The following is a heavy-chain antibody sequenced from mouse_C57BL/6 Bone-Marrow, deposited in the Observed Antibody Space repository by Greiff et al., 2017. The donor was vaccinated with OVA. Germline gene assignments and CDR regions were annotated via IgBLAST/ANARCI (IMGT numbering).Heavy chain of an antibody. V-gene: IGHV5-9-1*02. Sequence: EVQVVESGEGLVKPGGSLKLSCAASGFTFSSYAMSWVRQTPEKRLEWVAYISSGGDYIYYAATVQGRFTISRDTARNTLYLQMSSLKSDDTAMYYCTRANWVYGNYWYFDYWGQGTTLTVSS. D-gene: IGHD2-1*01. CDR3: TRANWVYGNYWYFDY. CDR2: ISSGGDYI. J-gene: IGHJ2*01. CDR1: GFTFSSYA.